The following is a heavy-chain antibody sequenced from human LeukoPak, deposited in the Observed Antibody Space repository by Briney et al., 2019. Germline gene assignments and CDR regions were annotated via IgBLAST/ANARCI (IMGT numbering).Heavy chain of an antibody. J-gene: IGHJ3*02. CDR1: GFTFSSYG. V-gene: IGHV3-30*18. Sequence: PGGSLRLSCAASGFTFSSYGMHWVRQAPGKGLEWVAVISYDGSNKYYGDSVKGRFTISRDNSKNTLYLQMNSLRAEDTAVYYCAKPLDSSGYYAFDIWGQGTMVTVSS. CDR2: ISYDGSNK. D-gene: IGHD3-22*01. CDR3: AKPLDSSGYYAFDI.